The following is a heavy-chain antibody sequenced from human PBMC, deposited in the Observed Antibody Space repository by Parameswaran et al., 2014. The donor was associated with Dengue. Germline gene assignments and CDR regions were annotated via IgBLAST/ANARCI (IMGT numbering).Heavy chain of an antibody. CDR2: IYPGDSDT. J-gene: IGHJ2*01. D-gene: IGHD2-15*01. V-gene: IGHV5-51*01. Sequence: VRQMPGKGLEWMGIIYPGDSDTRYSPSFQGQVTISADKSISTAYLQWSSLKASDTAMYYCARSIVVVVAATRDNWYFDLWGRGTLGHRLL. CDR3: ARSIVVVVAATRDNWYFDL.